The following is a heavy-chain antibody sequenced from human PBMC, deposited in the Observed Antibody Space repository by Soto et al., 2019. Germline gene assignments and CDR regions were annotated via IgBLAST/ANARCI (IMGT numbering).Heavy chain of an antibody. CDR2: IYHSVST. D-gene: IGHD4-17*01. CDR1: GGCIRSGGYS. CDR3: ARTRADDYGHYFEC. V-gene: IGHV4-30-2*01. J-gene: IGHJ4*02. Sequence: SETLSLTCAVSGGCIRSGGYSWSWIRHPPGKGLEWIGYIYHSVSTYYNPSLKSRVTISVDRSKNQFSLKLSSVTAADTAVYYCARTRADDYGHYFECWGKGTLVIVSS.